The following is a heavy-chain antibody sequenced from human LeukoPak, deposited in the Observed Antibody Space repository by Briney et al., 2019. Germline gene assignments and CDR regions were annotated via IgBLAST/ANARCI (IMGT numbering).Heavy chain of an antibody. CDR3: ARDLGSSWSYYFDY. J-gene: IGHJ4*02. D-gene: IGHD6-13*01. CDR2: ISAYNGNT. V-gene: IGHV1-18*01. Sequence: GESLKISCKASGYTFTSYGISWVRQAPGQGLEWMGWISAYNGNTNYAQKLQGRVTMTTDTSTSTAYMELRSLRSDDTAVYYCARDLGSSWSYYFDYWGQGTLVTVSS. CDR1: GYTFTSYG.